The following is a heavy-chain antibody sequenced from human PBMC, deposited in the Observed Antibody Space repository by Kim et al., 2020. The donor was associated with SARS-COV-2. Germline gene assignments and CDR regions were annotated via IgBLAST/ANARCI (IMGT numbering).Heavy chain of an antibody. V-gene: IGHV3-74*01. J-gene: IGHJ3*01. CDR3: ARDWAGLRAFDL. D-gene: IGHD3-10*01. Sequence: ADTVNARFTISSDTAKKTLHLIMNSLRGEDTAVYYCARDWAGLRAFDLWGQGTMVTVSS.